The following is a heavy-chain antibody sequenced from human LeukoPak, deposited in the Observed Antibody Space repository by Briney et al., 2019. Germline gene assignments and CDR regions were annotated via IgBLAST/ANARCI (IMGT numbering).Heavy chain of an antibody. CDR3: AKGPYDRRPYYFDH. CDR2: ISGSGSST. V-gene: IGHV3-23*01. J-gene: IGHJ4*02. Sequence: GGSLRLSCAASGFIFSKYAMSWVRQAPGKGLDWVSGISGSGSSTYYADSVKGRFTISRDNSKNTLYLQMNSLRVEDMAVYYCAKGPYDRRPYYFDHWGQGTLVTVSS. D-gene: IGHD3-22*01. CDR1: GFIFSKYA.